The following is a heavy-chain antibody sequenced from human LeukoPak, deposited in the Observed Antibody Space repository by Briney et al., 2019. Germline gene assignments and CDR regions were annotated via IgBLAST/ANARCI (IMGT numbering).Heavy chain of an antibody. CDR2: ISAYNGNT. CDR3: ARDFDVAYRQNWFDP. CDR1: GYKFTSYG. V-gene: IGHV1-18*01. J-gene: IGHJ5*02. Sequence: EASVKVSCKASGYKFTSYGISWVRQAPGQGLEWMGWISAYNGNTKYAQKLQSRVTMTTDTSTSTAYMELRSLRSDDTAVYYCARDFDVAYRQNWFDPWGQGTLVTVSS. D-gene: IGHD2-21*01.